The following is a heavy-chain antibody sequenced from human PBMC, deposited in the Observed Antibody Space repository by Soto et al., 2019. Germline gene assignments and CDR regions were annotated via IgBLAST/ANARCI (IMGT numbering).Heavy chain of an antibody. V-gene: IGHV3-23*01. CDR2: ITGRGGGT. Sequence: EVQLLESGGRLVPPGGSLRLSCAGSRFSFSNYAMTWARQAPGEGLGWVSSITGRGGGTTYADSVKGRFTISRDNSKNILYLQMDSLRADDTAVYYCSTDPNGDYIAAFDNWGQGTMVTVSS. CDR3: STDPNGDYIAAFDN. D-gene: IGHD4-17*01. J-gene: IGHJ3*02. CDR1: RFSFSNYA.